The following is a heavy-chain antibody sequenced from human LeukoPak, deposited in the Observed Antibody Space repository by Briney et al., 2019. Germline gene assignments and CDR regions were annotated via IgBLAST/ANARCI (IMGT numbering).Heavy chain of an antibody. CDR1: SGSISSYY. CDR3: ARDSSDSSGWYYFDS. CDR2: VYYRGST. D-gene: IGHD6-19*01. Sequence: SETLSLTCTVSSGSISSYYWSWIRQPPGKGLEWIGYVYYRGSTNYNPSLKSRVTISVDPSKNQFSLKLSSVTAADTAMYYCARDSSDSSGWYYFDSWGKGTLVTVSS. J-gene: IGHJ4*02. V-gene: IGHV4-59*01.